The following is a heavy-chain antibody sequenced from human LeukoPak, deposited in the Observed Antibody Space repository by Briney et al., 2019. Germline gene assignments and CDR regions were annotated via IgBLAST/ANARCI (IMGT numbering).Heavy chain of an antibody. D-gene: IGHD1-26*01. Sequence: GGSLRLSCAASGFTFSSYGMHWVRQAPGKGLEWVAFIRCDGSNKYYADSVKGRFTISRDNSKNTLYLQMNSLRAEDTAVYYCAKGGKVGATDFDYWGQGTLVTVSS. CDR2: IRCDGSNK. CDR1: GFTFSSYG. J-gene: IGHJ4*02. V-gene: IGHV3-30*02. CDR3: AKGGKVGATDFDY.